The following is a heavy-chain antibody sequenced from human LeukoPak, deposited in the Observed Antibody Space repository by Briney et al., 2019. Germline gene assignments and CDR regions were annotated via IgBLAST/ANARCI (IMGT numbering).Heavy chain of an antibody. CDR1: GGTFSSYA. D-gene: IGHD3-10*01. J-gene: IGHJ6*03. Sequence: ASVKVSCKASGGTFSSYAISWVRQAPGQGLEWMGGIIPIFCTANYAQKFQGRVTITTDESTSTAYMELSSLRSEDTAVYYCAVGGCPLSWSYGYYYYYMDVGGKGTTVIVSS. CDR2: IIPIFCTA. V-gene: IGHV1-69*05. CDR3: AVGGCPLSWSYGYYYYYMDV.